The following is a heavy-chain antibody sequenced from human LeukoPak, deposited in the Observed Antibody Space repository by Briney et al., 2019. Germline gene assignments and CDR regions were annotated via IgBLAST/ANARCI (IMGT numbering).Heavy chain of an antibody. CDR2: TYYRSKWYN. D-gene: IGHD4-17*01. Sequence: SQTLSPTCAISEDSISSKSVTWNWIRQSPSRGLEWLGRTYYRSKWYNDYAVSVKSRITINPDTSKNQFSLQLNSVTPEDTAVYYCARDWRGFTVQSAFDIWGQGTMVTVSS. CDR3: ARDWRGFTVQSAFDI. J-gene: IGHJ3*02. V-gene: IGHV6-1*01. CDR1: EDSISSKSVT.